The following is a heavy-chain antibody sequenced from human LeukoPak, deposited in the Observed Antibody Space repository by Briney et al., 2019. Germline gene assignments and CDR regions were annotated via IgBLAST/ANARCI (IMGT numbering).Heavy chain of an antibody. D-gene: IGHD2/OR15-2a*01. CDR1: GYSFPKSW. CDR2: VYPDDSRT. CDR3: ARPDYFASHD. Sequence: ESLKISCKASGYSFPKSWIGWVRQMPGKGLEWMAIVYPDDSRTKYSPSFQGQVTISADKSINTAYLQWSSLRASDTAMYYCARPDYFASHDWGQGALVTVSS. J-gene: IGHJ4*02. V-gene: IGHV5-51*01.